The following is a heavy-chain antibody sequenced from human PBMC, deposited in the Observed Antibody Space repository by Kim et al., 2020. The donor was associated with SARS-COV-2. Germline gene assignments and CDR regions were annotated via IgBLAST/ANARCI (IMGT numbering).Heavy chain of an antibody. Sequence: GGSLRLSCTASGFTFGDYAMSWFRQAPGKGLEWVSFIRSKAYGGTTEYAASVKGRFTISRDDSKSIAYLQMNSLKTGDTAVYYCTRDLTIFGLVMSVAYWGQGTLVTVSS. CDR1: GFTFGDYA. CDR2: IRSKAYGGTT. D-gene: IGHD3-3*01. V-gene: IGHV3-49*03. CDR3: TRDLTIFGLVMSVAY. J-gene: IGHJ4*02.